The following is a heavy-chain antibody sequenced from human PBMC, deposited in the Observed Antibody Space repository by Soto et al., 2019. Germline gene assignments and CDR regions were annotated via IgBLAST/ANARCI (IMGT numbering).Heavy chain of an antibody. CDR2: ISSSSSYT. CDR1: GFTFSDYY. CDR3: ARWFGELLSGMDV. D-gene: IGHD3-10*01. Sequence: VGSLRLSCAASGFTFSDYYMSWIRQAPGKGLEWVSYISSSSSYTNYADSVKGRFTISRDNAKNSLYLQMNSLRAEDTAVYYCARWFGELLSGMDVWGQGTTVTVS. V-gene: IGHV3-11*06. J-gene: IGHJ6*02.